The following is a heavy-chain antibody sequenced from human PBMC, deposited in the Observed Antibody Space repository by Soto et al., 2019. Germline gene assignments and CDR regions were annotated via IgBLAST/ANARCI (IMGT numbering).Heavy chain of an antibody. J-gene: IGHJ4*02. CDR3: ARAPLYDFWSGYHTPALYYFDY. D-gene: IGHD3-3*01. V-gene: IGHV4-31*03. Sequence: PSETLSLTCTVSGGSISSGGYYWSWFRQHPGKGLEWIGYIYYSGSTYYNPSLKSRVTISVDTSKNQFSLKLSSVTAADTAVYYCARAPLYDFWSGYHTPALYYFDYWGQGTLVTVSS. CDR2: IYYSGST. CDR1: GGSISSGGYY.